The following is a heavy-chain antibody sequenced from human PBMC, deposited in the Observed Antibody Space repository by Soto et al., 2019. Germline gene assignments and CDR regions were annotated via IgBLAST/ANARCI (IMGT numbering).Heavy chain of an antibody. D-gene: IGHD3-22*01. CDR2: INSDGSII. CDR1: GFPLISYW. V-gene: IGHV3-74*01. Sequence: DVQLLESGGGIVQPGGSLRLSCTASGFPLISYWRHWVRQAPGMGLVWVSRINSDGSIINYADSVKGRFTISRDNAKNTVDLKMNSLRGEDTPVYFCVRGADRAYWVDPWGQGTLVTVSS. CDR3: VRGADRAYWVDP. J-gene: IGHJ5*02.